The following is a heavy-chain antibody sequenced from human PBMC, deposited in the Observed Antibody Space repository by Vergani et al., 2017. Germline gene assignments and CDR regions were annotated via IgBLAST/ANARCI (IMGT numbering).Heavy chain of an antibody. J-gene: IGHJ4*02. Sequence: QVQLVQSGAEVKKPGSSVKVSCKASGGTFSSYTISWVRQAPGQGLEWMGRIIPNLGIANYAQKFQGRVTITADKSTSTAYMELSSLRSEDTAVYYCARASDAAAGIRYWGQGTLVTVSS. CDR1: GGTFSSYT. CDR3: ARASDAAAGIRY. D-gene: IGHD6-13*01. V-gene: IGHV1-69*02. CDR2: IIPNLGIA.